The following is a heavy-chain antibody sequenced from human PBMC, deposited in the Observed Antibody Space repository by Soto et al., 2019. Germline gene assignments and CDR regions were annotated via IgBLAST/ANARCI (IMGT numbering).Heavy chain of an antibody. CDR2: IYHSGST. Sequence: SETLSLTSAVSGGSISSSNWWSWVRQPPGKGLEWIGEIYHSGSTNYNPSLKSRVTISVDKSKNQFSLKLSSVTAADTAVYYCARKNVYGDYGSYFDYWGQGTLVTVSS. V-gene: IGHV4-4*02. CDR1: GGSISSSNW. CDR3: ARKNVYGDYGSYFDY. D-gene: IGHD4-17*01. J-gene: IGHJ4*02.